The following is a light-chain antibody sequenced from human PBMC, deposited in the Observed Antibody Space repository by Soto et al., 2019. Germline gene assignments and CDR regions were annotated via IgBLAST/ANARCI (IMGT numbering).Light chain of an antibody. J-gene: IGLJ1*01. Sequence: SVLSQPRSVSGSPGQSVTISCTGTSSDVGGYNYVSWYQHHPGKAPKLMIYDVDKRPSGVPGRFSGSKSGNTASLTISGLQAEDEADYYSCSYAGSYPFVFGTGTKVTVL. V-gene: IGLV2-11*01. CDR2: DVD. CDR3: CSYAGSYPFV. CDR1: SSDVGGYNY.